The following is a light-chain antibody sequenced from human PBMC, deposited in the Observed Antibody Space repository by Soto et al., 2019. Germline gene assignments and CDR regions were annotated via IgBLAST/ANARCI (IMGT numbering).Light chain of an antibody. Sequence: DIVLTQSPGPLSLSPGERATLSCRASQSVSSSYLAWYQQKPGQAPRLIIYGASSRATGIPDRFSGSWSGTDFTLTISRLEPEDVAVYYCQQYGSSSWTFGQGTRLEIK. CDR1: QSVSSSY. J-gene: IGKJ5*01. CDR3: QQYGSSSWT. CDR2: GAS. V-gene: IGKV3-20*01.